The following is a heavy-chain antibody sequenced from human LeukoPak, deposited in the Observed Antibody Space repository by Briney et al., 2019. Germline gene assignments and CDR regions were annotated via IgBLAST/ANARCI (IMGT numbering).Heavy chain of an antibody. J-gene: IGHJ5*02. CDR1: GFTFDDYA. D-gene: IGHD2-15*01. CDR2: ISGSGGNT. Sequence: PGGSLRLSCAASGFTFDDYAMHWVRQAPGKGLEWVSAISGSGGNTYYADSEKGRFTISRDNSKNTLYLPMNSLRAEDTAVYYCAKEFPGCSGGSCYSGWFDPWGQGTLVTVSS. CDR3: AKEFPGCSGGSCYSGWFDP. V-gene: IGHV3-23*01.